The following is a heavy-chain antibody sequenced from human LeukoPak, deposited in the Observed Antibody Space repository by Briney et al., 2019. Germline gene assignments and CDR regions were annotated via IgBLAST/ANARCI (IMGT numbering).Heavy chain of an antibody. CDR3: ARTVRGVYNWFDP. CDR2: ISNGGGAT. D-gene: IGHD3-10*01. V-gene: IGHV3-23*01. CDR1: GFTFSTYA. J-gene: IGHJ5*02. Sequence: GGSLRLSCEASGFTFSTYAMSWVRQAPGRGPEWVSAISNGGGATYYADSVKGRFTISRDNAKNSVYLQMNSLRVEDTAVYYCARTVRGVYNWFDPWGQGTLVTVSS.